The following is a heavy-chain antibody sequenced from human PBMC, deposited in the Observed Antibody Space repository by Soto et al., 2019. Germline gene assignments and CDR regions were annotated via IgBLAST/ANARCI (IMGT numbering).Heavy chain of an antibody. CDR3: ARGAALAGKLDL. V-gene: IGHV3-21*06. CDR1: GFTFTSDS. Sequence: EVQLVESGGGLVKPGGSVRRSCEASGFTFTSDSMTWVRQAPGKGLEWVSSISSHGREIFYADSVKGRFTISRDNAKDSLHLEMNSLTGEDSAVYYCARGAALAGKLDLWGKGTLVTVSS. CDR2: ISSHGREI. D-gene: IGHD6-19*01. J-gene: IGHJ4*02.